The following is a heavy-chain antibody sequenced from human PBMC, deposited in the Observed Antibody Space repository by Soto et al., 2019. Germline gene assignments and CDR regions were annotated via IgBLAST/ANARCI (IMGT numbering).Heavy chain of an antibody. CDR1: GCGVTSDW. D-gene: IGHD2-2*01. J-gene: IGHJ6*01. Sequence: GESLNISGKGSGCGVTSDWISWVRQMPGKGLEWMGRIDPSDSYTNYSPSFQGHVTISADKSISTAYLQWSSLKASDTAMYYCASHQVGIYCSSTSCRYFDSYYSGMY. V-gene: IGHV5-10-1*01. CDR2: IDPSDSYT. CDR3: ASHQVGIYCSSTSCRYFDSYYSGMY.